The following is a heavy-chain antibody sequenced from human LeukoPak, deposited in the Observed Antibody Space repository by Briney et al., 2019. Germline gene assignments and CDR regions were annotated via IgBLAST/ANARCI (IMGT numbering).Heavy chain of an antibody. Sequence: GGSLRLSCAASGFTFSSYSMNWVRQAPGKGLEWVSSISSSSSYIYYADSVKGRFTISRDNAKNSLYLQMNSLRAEDTAVYYCARVGYSGYGPYGNWFDPWGQGTLVTVSS. J-gene: IGHJ5*02. D-gene: IGHD5-12*01. CDR2: ISSSSSYI. CDR3: ARVGYSGYGPYGNWFDP. CDR1: GFTFSSYS. V-gene: IGHV3-21*01.